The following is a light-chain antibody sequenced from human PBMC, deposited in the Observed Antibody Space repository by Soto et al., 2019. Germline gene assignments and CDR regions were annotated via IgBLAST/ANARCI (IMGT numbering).Light chain of an antibody. V-gene: IGKV3-15*01. CDR3: QQYNNWPPIT. J-gene: IGKJ5*01. Sequence: ELVMTQSPATLSVSPGERATLSCRASQSVSIKLAWYQQQPGQAPRLLIYDTSTRATGIPARFSGSGSGTEFTLTISSLQSEDFAVYYCQQYNNWPPITFGQGTRLEIK. CDR2: DTS. CDR1: QSVSIK.